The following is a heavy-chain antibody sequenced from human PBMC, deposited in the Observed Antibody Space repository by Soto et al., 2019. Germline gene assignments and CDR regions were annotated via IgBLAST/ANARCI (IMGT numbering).Heavy chain of an antibody. Sequence: SETLSLTCAVYGGSFSGYYWSWIRQPPGKGLEWIGEINHSGSTNYNPSLKSRVTISVDTSKNQFSLKLSSVTAADTAVYYCATLYYDILTGNREPPMDVWGQGTTVTVSS. J-gene: IGHJ6*02. CDR2: INHSGST. CDR3: ATLYYDILTGNREPPMDV. V-gene: IGHV4-34*01. D-gene: IGHD3-9*01. CDR1: GGSFSGYY.